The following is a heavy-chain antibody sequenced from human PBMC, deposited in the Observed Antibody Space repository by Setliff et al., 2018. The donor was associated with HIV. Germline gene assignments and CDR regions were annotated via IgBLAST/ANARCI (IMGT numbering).Heavy chain of an antibody. V-gene: IGHV3-72*01. D-gene: IGHD2-15*01. CDR2: TTNKADSYNT. CDR1: GFTFRDHY. CDR3: VRGLGSEFDY. Sequence: GGSLRLSCAASGFTFRDHYMDWVRQAPGKGLEWVGRTTNKADSYNTNYAASVKGRFTIARDDSKRSLYLQMNSLKIEDTAVYYCVRGLGSEFDYWGQGTLVTVSS. J-gene: IGHJ4*02.